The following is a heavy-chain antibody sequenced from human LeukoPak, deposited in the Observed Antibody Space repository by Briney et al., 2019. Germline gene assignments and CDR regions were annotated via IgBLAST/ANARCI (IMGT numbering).Heavy chain of an antibody. CDR2: ISYDGSNE. J-gene: IGHJ5*02. D-gene: IGHD6-13*01. CDR1: GFTFSSYV. Sequence: GRSLRLSCAASGFTFSSYVMHWVRQAPGKGLEWVAIISYDGSNEYYADSVKGRFTISRDNSKNTLYLQMNSLRAEDMAVYYCAKTQAAVGKAWFDPWGQGTLVTVSS. CDR3: AKTQAAVGKAWFDP. V-gene: IGHV3-30*04.